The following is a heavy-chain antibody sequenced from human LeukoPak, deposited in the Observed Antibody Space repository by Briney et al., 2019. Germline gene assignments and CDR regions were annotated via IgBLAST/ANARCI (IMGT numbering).Heavy chain of an antibody. V-gene: IGHV3-74*01. CDR2: IKSDGSGT. J-gene: IGHJ4*02. Sequence: GGSLRLSCEVSELIFTREYMTWVRQSPGKGLVWVSRIKSDGSGTSYADSVKGRFTISRDNAKNTLYLQMNSLRAEDTAVYYCARGSDSSGWYSSFDYWGQGTLVTVSS. CDR1: ELIFTREY. CDR3: ARGSDSSGWYSSFDY. D-gene: IGHD6-19*01.